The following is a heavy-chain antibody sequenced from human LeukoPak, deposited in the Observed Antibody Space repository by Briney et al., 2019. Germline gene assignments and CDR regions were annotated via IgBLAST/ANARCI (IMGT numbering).Heavy chain of an antibody. Sequence: PGGSLRLSCAASGFTFSSYDMSWVRRAPGKGLEWVSVIYSGGNTYYADSVKGRFTISRDNSRNTLYLQMNSLRAEDTAVYYCARRVSAYYIDYWGQGTLVTVSS. CDR2: IYSGGNT. D-gene: IGHD3-22*01. CDR3: ARRVSAYYIDY. J-gene: IGHJ4*02. V-gene: IGHV3-66*04. CDR1: GFTFSSYD.